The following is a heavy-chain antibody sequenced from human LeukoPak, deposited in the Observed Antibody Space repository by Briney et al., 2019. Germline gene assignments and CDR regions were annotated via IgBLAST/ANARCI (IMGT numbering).Heavy chain of an antibody. V-gene: IGHV3-23*01. Sequence: PGGSLRLSCAASGFTFSSYAMSWVRQAPGKGLEWVSVISGSDGRTYYADAVKGLFTISRDNSKNTLYLQMNSLRAEDTAVYYCAKVQGSYYYYGMDVWGQGTTVTVPS. CDR1: GFTFSSYA. J-gene: IGHJ6*02. CDR3: AKVQGSYYYYGMDV. CDR2: ISGSDGRT.